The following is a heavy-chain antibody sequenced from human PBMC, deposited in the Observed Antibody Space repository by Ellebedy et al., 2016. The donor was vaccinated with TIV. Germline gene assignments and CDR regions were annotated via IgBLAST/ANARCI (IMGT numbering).Heavy chain of an antibody. V-gene: IGHV3-30-3*01. D-gene: IGHD3-22*01. CDR2: ISYDGNNK. CDR3: VRNSMILVGDAFDI. Sequence: PGGSLRLSCAASGFTFSSYAVHWVRQAPGKGLEWVAVISYDGNNKYYADSVKGRLTISRDNSKNTLSLHMNSLRADDTAVYYCVRNSMILVGDAFDIWGQGTMVTVSS. J-gene: IGHJ3*02. CDR1: GFTFSSYA.